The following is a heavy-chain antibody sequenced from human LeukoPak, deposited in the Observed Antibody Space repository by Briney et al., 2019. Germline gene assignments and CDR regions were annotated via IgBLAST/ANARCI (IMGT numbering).Heavy chain of an antibody. Sequence: GGTLRLSCVASRFTFSSYWMSWVRQAPGKGLEWVANIKEGGSEKNYVDSVKGRFTISRDNANNFLYLQMNSLRAEDTAVYYCARDGVVVVAATYDGLDVWGQGTTVTVSS. CDR3: ARDGVVVVAATYDGLDV. CDR2: IKEGGSEK. V-gene: IGHV3-7*01. CDR1: RFTFSSYW. J-gene: IGHJ6*02. D-gene: IGHD2-15*01.